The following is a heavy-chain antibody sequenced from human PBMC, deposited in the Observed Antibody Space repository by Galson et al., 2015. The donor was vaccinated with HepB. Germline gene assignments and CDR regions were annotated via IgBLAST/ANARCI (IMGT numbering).Heavy chain of an antibody. CDR2: IKQDGSEK. D-gene: IGHD2-21*02. V-gene: IGHV3-7*01. CDR1: GFTFSSYW. J-gene: IGHJ5*02. CDR3: AREWNFLSWDCGGDCYPVVGWFDP. Sequence: SLRLSCAASGFTFSSYWMSWVRQAPGKGLEWVANIKQDGSEKYYVDSVKGRFTISRDNAKNSLYLQMNSLRAEDTAVYYCAREWNFLSWDCGGDCYPVVGWFDPWGQGTLVTVSS.